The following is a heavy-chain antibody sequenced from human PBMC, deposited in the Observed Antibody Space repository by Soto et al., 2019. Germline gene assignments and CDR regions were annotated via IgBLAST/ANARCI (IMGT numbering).Heavy chain of an antibody. V-gene: IGHV4-59*01. D-gene: IGHD3-10*01. CDR1: GGSISNYC. Sequence: SETLSLTCTVSGGSISNYCWHWIRQPPGKGLEWIGYIYYSGSTNYNPSLKSRVTISVDTSKNQFSLKLSSVTAADTAVYYCAASGSNGQFDFWAQGTLVTVSS. CDR2: IYYSGST. J-gene: IGHJ4*02. CDR3: AASGSNGQFDF.